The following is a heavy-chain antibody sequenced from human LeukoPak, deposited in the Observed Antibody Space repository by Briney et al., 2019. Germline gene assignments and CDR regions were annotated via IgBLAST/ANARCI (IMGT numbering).Heavy chain of an antibody. CDR1: GGSISSDNW. V-gene: IGHV4-4*02. CDR3: AGDERRGSYGHWFDP. Sequence: SETLSLTCDVSGGSISSDNWWTWVRQPPGKGLEWIGEIYHDGSTNYNPSLRSRVAISVDKSKNQFSLKLSSVTAADTAVYYCAGDERRGSYGHWFDPWGQGTLVTVSS. D-gene: IGHD3-16*01. CDR2: IYHDGST. J-gene: IGHJ5*02.